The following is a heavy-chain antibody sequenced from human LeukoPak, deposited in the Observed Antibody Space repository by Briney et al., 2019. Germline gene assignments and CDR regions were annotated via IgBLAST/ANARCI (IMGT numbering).Heavy chain of an antibody. CDR2: ISSSSSYI. D-gene: IGHD6-19*01. CDR1: GFTFSSYE. Sequence: GGSLRLSCAASGFTFSSYEMNWVRQAPGKGLEWVSSISSSSSYIYYADSVKGRFTISRDNAKNSLYLQMNSLRAEDTAVYYCARSVLAVAGDFDYWGQGTLVTVSS. J-gene: IGHJ4*02. V-gene: IGHV3-21*01. CDR3: ARSVLAVAGDFDY.